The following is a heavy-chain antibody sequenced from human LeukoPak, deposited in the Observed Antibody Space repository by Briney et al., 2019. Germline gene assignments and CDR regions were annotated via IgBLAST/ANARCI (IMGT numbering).Heavy chain of an antibody. CDR1: GGSISSYY. V-gene: IGHV4-59*08. Sequence: SETLSLTCTVSGGSISSYYWSWIRQPPGKGLECFVYIYYSGSTNYNPSLKSRVTISVDTSKNQFSLKLSSVTAADTAVYYCARHRTVSSGWAPADYWGQGTLVTVSS. CDR3: ARHRTVSSGWAPADY. J-gene: IGHJ4*02. D-gene: IGHD6-19*01. CDR2: IYYSGST.